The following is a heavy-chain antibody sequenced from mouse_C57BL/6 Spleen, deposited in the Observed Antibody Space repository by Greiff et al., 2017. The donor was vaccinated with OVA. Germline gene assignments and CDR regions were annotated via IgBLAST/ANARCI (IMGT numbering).Heavy chain of an antibody. Sequence: QVQLQQPGAELVMPGASVKLSCKASGYTFTSYWMHWVKQRPGQGLEWIGEIDPSDSYTNYNQKFKGKSTLTVDKSSSTAYMQLSSLTSEDSAVYYCARYGDYGFADWGQGTLVTVSA. J-gene: IGHJ3*01. CDR3: ARYGDYGFAD. CDR1: GYTFTSYW. D-gene: IGHD2-4*01. CDR2: IDPSDSYT. V-gene: IGHV1-69*01.